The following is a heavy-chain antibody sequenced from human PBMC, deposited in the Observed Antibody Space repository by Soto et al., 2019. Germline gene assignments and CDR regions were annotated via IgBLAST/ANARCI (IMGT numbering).Heavy chain of an antibody. CDR2: IIPIFGTA. D-gene: IGHD6-19*01. CDR1: GVTFSKFI. J-gene: IGHJ6*02. Sequence: QVQLEQSGGEVKKPGSSVKVSCKASGVTFSKFIMTWVRQAPGLGLEWVGGIIPIFGTANSAQKFQGRVTITADESTSTSYLEVSNLRSEDTAVYYCAKVRYSSPMGYYYGMDVWGQGTAVTVSS. CDR3: AKVRYSSPMGYYYGMDV. V-gene: IGHV1-69*01.